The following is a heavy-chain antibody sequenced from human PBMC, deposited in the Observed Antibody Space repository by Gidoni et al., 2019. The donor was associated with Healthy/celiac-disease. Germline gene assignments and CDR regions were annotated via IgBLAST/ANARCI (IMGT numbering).Heavy chain of an antibody. D-gene: IGHD3-10*01. CDR2: ISSSSSYI. CDR1: GFPFSRYS. V-gene: IGHV3-21*01. J-gene: IGHJ2*01. Sequence: EVQLLEFGGGLVKPGGSLRLSCAASGFPFSRYSMSWVRQAPGQGLEWVSSISSSSSYIYYADSVKGRFTISRDNAKNSLYLQMNSLRAEDTAVYYCARLPPRGRGYWYFDLWGRGTLVTVSS. CDR3: ARLPPRGRGYWYFDL.